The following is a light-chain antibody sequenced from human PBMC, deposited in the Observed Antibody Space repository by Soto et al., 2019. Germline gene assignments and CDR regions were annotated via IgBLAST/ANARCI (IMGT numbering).Light chain of an antibody. CDR2: GAS. CDR3: QEYNTWPWT. CDR1: QSVSSN. J-gene: IGKJ1*01. Sequence: EIVMTHSPATLSVSPCERATLSFRASQSVSSNLAWYQQKPGQAPRLLIYGASTRATGIPARFSGSGSGTEFILTISSLQSEDFALYYCQEYNTWPWTFGQGTKVDIK. V-gene: IGKV3-15*01.